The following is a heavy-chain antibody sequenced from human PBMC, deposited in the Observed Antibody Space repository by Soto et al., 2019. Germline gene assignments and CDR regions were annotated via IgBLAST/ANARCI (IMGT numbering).Heavy chain of an antibody. D-gene: IGHD2-15*01. CDR3: SLYCSGGTCHSDAFDI. Sequence: QVQLVQSGAEVKKPGASVKVSCKASGHTFTSYYIHWVRQAPGQGLEWMGVINPGDDTTSYAQKFQDRVTMTRDTSTITVYMDLSSLRSEDTAVYYCSLYCSGGTCHSDAFDIWGQGTMVTVSS. CDR2: INPGDDTT. V-gene: IGHV1-46*03. CDR1: GHTFTSYY. J-gene: IGHJ3*02.